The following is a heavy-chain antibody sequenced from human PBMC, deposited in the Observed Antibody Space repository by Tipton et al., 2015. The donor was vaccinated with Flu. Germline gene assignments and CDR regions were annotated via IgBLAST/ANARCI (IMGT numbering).Heavy chain of an antibody. J-gene: IGHJ4*02. Sequence: TLSLTCTVSGGSINSRSYYWGWIRQPPGKGLEWIGNIYYSGVTYYNSSLKSRVTISIDKSRNQFSLKLKSVTAADTAVDYCAKDRGPLAFCTSSSCYIDHWGQGARVTVSS. CDR2: IYYSGVT. D-gene: IGHD2-2*02. V-gene: IGHV4-39*07. CDR1: GGSINSRSYY. CDR3: AKDRGPLAFCTSSSCYIDH.